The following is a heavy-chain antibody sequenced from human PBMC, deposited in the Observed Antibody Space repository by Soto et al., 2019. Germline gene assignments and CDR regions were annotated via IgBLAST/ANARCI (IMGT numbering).Heavy chain of an antibody. V-gene: IGHV4-34*01. CDR1: GGSFSGYY. CDR3: ARVRSLRYFEWGGHFTCFDP. CDR2: INHSGST. J-gene: IGHJ5*02. D-gene: IGHD3-9*01. Sequence: PSETLSLTCAVYGGSFSGYYWSWIRQPPGKGLEWIGEINHSGSTNYNPSLKSRVTISVDTSKNQFSLKLSSVTAADTAVYYCARVRSLRYFEWGGHFTCFDPWGQGTLVTVSS.